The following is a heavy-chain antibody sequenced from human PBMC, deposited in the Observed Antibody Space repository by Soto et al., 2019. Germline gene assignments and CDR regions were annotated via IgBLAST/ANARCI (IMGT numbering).Heavy chain of an antibody. D-gene: IGHD1-26*01. J-gene: IGHJ4*02. V-gene: IGHV3-33*01. CDR1: GVTFISYG. CDR2: IWYDGSNK. CDR3: ARDRGPNSGSYEGYFDY. Sequence: PGGFLRLSCAASGVTFISYGMHWVRQAPGKGLEWVAVIWYDGSNKYYADSVKGRFTISRDNSKNTLYLQMNSLRAEDTAVYYCARDRGPNSGSYEGYFDYWGQGTLVTVSS.